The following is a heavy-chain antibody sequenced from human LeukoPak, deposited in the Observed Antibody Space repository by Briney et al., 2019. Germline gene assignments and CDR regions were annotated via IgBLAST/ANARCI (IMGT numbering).Heavy chain of an antibody. D-gene: IGHD6-19*01. Sequence: GGSLRLSCAASGFTFSSYWMSWVRQAPGKGLEWVANIKQDGSEKYYVDSVKGRFTISRDNAKNSLYLQMNGLRAEDTAVYYCARDASRSGWFFYFDYWGQGTLVTVSS. J-gene: IGHJ4*02. CDR1: GFTFSSYW. CDR2: IKQDGSEK. CDR3: ARDASRSGWFFYFDY. V-gene: IGHV3-7*01.